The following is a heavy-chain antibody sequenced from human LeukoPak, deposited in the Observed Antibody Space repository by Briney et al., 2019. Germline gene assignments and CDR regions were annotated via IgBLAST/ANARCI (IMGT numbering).Heavy chain of an antibody. CDR2: IYYSGST. CDR1: GASISSYY. J-gene: IGHJ4*02. Sequence: SETLSLTCTVSGASISSYYWSWIRQPPGKGLEWIGYIYYSGSTSYNPSLKSRVTISVDTSKNQFSLKLSSVTAADTAVYYCARVGGDGSLDYWGQGTLVTVSS. D-gene: IGHD6-13*01. CDR3: ARVGGDGSLDY. V-gene: IGHV4-59*01.